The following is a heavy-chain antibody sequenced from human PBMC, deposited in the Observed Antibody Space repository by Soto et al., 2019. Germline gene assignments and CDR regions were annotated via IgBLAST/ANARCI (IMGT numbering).Heavy chain of an antibody. Sequence: PVGSLRLSCAFSGFTFSNAWMSCVRHSPGKGLEWVGRIKSKADGGTADYPAPVKGRFTISRDDSENTLYLQMSSLKTEDTAVYYCTTVTVVDVHSEHWGQGTLVIVSS. D-gene: IGHD2-15*01. CDR2: IKSKADGGTA. V-gene: IGHV3-15*01. J-gene: IGHJ4*02. CDR3: TTVTVVDVHSEH. CDR1: GFTFSNAW.